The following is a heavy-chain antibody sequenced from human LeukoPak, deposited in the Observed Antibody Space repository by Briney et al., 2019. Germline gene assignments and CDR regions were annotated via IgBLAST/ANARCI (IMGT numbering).Heavy chain of an antibody. CDR3: AKWPNYSPGENWFDP. CDR2: IWYDGSYK. Sequence: PGGSLRLSCAASGFTFRSYGMHWVRQAPGKGLEWVAVIWYDGSYKYYADSVKGRFTISRNNSKNTLYLQMNSLRAEDTAVYYCAKWPNYSPGENWFDPWGQGTLVIVSS. CDR1: GFTFRSYG. D-gene: IGHD5-24*01. J-gene: IGHJ5*02. V-gene: IGHV3-33*06.